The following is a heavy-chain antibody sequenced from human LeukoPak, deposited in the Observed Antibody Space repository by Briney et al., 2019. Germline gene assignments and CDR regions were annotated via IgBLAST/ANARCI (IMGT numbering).Heavy chain of an antibody. J-gene: IGHJ3*02. CDR3: ARNQLLSLDAFDI. D-gene: IGHD2-2*01. CDR1: GGSMRSYY. CDR2: IYYSGGT. Sequence: PSETQSLTCTVSGGSMRSYYWSWIRQPPGKGPEWIGYIYYSGGTNYNPSLKSRVTISADTSKNHFSLRLSSVTAADTAVYYCARNQLLSLDAFDIWGQGTMVTVSS. V-gene: IGHV4-59*08.